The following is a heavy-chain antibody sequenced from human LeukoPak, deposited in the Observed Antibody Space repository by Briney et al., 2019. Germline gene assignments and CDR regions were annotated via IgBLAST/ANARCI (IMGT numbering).Heavy chain of an antibody. CDR2: FDPEDGET. D-gene: IGHD6-13*01. Sequence: ASVKVSCTVSGYTLTELSMHWVRQAPGKGLEWMGGFDPEDGETIYAQKFQGRVTMTEDTSTDTAYMELSSLRSEDTAVYYCATFFYTSWYRPLIVDYWGQGTLVTVSS. CDR1: GYTLTELS. V-gene: IGHV1-24*01. J-gene: IGHJ4*02. CDR3: ATFFYTSWYRPLIVDY.